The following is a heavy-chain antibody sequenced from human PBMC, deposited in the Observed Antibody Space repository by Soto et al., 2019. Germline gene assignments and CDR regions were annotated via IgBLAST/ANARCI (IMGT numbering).Heavy chain of an antibody. CDR2: IYYSGST. CDR3: ARENYYYYMDG. Sequence: SETLSLTCTVSGGSISSYYWSWIRQPPGKGLEWIGYIYYSGSTNYNPSLKSRVTISVDTSKNQFSLKLSSVTAADTAVYYCARENYYYYMDGWGKGTMVTVAS. V-gene: IGHV4-59*12. CDR1: GGSISSYY. J-gene: IGHJ6*03.